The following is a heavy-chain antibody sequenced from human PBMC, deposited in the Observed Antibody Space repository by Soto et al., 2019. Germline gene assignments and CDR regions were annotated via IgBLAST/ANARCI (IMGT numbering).Heavy chain of an antibody. CDR2: VSGRGSTT. Sequence: EVQLLESGGDLVQPGGSLRLSCAASGFSFGGYGMSWXXXXPGKGQEWVSVVSGRGSTTYYADSVRGRFIISRDNXXXXXXXXXXXXXXXXXXXXXXXXXSKGYTGYDLDYWGQGTVVTVSP. J-gene: IGHJ4*02. V-gene: IGHV3-23*01. CDR3: XXXSKGYTGYDLDY. CDR1: GFSFGGYG. D-gene: IGHD5-12*01.